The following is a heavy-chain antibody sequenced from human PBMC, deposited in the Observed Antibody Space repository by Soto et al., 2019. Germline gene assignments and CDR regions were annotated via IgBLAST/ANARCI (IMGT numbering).Heavy chain of an antibody. V-gene: IGHV1-18*01. J-gene: IGHJ6*03. Sequence: QVQLVQSGGEVRKPGASVKVSCKASGYTFTSHGISWVRQAPGQGLEWMGWISAYNGDTNYAQELQGRVTVTTDRSTSTAYIELRSLRSEDTAVYYCARMVRGSNIDYYHYMDVWGRGTTVTVSS. D-gene: IGHD3-10*01. CDR3: ARMVRGSNIDYYHYMDV. CDR2: ISAYNGDT. CDR1: GYTFTSHG.